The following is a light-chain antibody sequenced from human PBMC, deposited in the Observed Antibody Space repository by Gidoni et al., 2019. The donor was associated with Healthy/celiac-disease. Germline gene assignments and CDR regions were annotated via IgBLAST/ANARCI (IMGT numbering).Light chain of an antibody. J-gene: IGKJ4*01. CDR3: QQRSNWPPALT. CDR2: DAS. CDR1: QSVSSY. V-gene: IGKV3-11*01. Sequence: EIVLPQSPATLSLSPGERATLSCRASQSVSSYLAWYQQNPGQAPRLLIYDASNRATGIPARFSGSGSGTDFTLTISSLEPEDYAVYYCQQRSNWPPALTFGGXTKVEIK.